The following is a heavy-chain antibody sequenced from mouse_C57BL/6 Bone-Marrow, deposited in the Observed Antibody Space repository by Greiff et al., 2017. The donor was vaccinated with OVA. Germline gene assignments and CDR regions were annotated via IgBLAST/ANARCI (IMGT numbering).Heavy chain of an antibody. CDR2: IDPENGDT. J-gene: IGHJ3*01. CDR1: GFNIKDDY. Sequence: VQLQQSGAELVRPGASVKLSCTASGFNIKDDYMHWVKQRPEPGLEWIGWIDPENGDTEYASKFQGKATITADTSSNPADLQLSSLTSEDTAVYYCTPYYYGSSWFAYWGQGTLVTVSA. D-gene: IGHD1-1*01. CDR3: TPYYYGSSWFAY. V-gene: IGHV14-4*01.